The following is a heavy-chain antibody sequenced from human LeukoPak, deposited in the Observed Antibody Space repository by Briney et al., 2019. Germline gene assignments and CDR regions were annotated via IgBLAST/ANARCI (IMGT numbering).Heavy chain of an antibody. CDR2: ISGSGGST. Sequence: PGGSLRLSCAASGFTFSSYAMSWVRQAPGKGLEWVSAISGSGGSTYYADSVKGRFTISRDNSKNTLYLQMNSLRAEDTAIYYCAKTYYYDSSGYYYVFDYWGQGTLVTVSS. CDR3: AKTYYYDSSGYYYVFDY. CDR1: GFTFSSYA. D-gene: IGHD3-22*01. J-gene: IGHJ4*02. V-gene: IGHV3-23*01.